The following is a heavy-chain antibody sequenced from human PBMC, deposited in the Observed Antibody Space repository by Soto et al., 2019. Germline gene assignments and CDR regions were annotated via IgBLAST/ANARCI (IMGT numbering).Heavy chain of an antibody. Sequence: GGSLRLSCAASGFIFSNYSMNWFRQAPGKGLEWVSSISSSSGYIYYADSVKGRFTISRDNAKNSLYLQMNSLRAEDTAVYYCARDRTRRELLSGYDLWGQRTLATVSS. CDR1: GFIFSNYS. D-gene: IGHD1-26*01. CDR3: ARDRTRRELLSGYDL. CDR2: ISSSSGYI. V-gene: IGHV3-21*01. J-gene: IGHJ4*03.